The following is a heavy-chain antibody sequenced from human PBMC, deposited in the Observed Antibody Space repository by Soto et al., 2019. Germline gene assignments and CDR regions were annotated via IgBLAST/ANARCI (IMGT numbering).Heavy chain of an antibody. CDR2: TIPVFNTA. D-gene: IGHD3-10*01. CDR1: GGTLSDHG. V-gene: IGHV1-69*06. Sequence: QVQLEQSGAEVKKPGSSVKVSCKASGGTLSDHGVAWLRQAPGQGLEWMGGTIPVFNTAKYAQKFQGRVTVTADKFTNIAYMELSSLRSEDTAFYFCERGVYGSGNYYTGTSAFDIWGQGTMVIVSS. J-gene: IGHJ3*02. CDR3: ERGVYGSGNYYTGTSAFDI.